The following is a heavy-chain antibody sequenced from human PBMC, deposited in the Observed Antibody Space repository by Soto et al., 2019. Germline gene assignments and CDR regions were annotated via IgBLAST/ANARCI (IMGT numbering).Heavy chain of an antibody. CDR1: VGAYVTKA. CDR3: ARGYCSGGNCYSGMAV. Sequence: GLSVEVSCRASVGAYVTKAISWVRQATGHGLEWMGGIIPISGTTYYTQKFQGRVTITADEPTSTAFMELSSLKSDDTAVFYCARGYCSGGNCYSGMAVWGQGTMVTVSS. V-gene: IGHV1-69*01. CDR2: IIPISGTT. D-gene: IGHD2-15*01. J-gene: IGHJ6*02.